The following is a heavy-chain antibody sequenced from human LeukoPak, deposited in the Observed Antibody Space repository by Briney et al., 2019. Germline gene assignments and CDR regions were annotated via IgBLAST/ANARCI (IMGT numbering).Heavy chain of an antibody. CDR3: ARDSVGATSEYYFDY. J-gene: IGHJ4*02. CDR2: IHYSGST. Sequence: SETLSLTCTVSGGSISSSSYYWGWIRQPPGKGLEWIGSIHYSGSTNYNPSLKSRVTISVDTSKNQFSLKLSSVTAADTAVYYCARDSVGATSEYYFDYWGQGTLVTVSS. D-gene: IGHD1-26*01. CDR1: GGSISSSSYY. V-gene: IGHV4-39*07.